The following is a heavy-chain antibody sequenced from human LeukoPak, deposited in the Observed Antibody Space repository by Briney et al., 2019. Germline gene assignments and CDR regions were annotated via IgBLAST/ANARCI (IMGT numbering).Heavy chain of an antibody. CDR2: INHSGST. Sequence: SETLSLTCAVYGGSFSGYYWSWIRQPPGKGLEWIGEINHSGSTNYNPSLKSRVTISVDTSKNQFSLKLSSVTAADTAVYYCARGRWEIQIDYWGQGTLVTVSS. CDR1: GGSFSGYY. J-gene: IGHJ4*02. V-gene: IGHV4-34*01. CDR3: ARGRWEIQIDY. D-gene: IGHD1-26*01.